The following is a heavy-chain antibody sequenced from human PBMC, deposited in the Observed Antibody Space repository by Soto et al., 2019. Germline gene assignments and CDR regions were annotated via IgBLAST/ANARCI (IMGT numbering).Heavy chain of an antibody. CDR3: TRLLCYFSSCGDYRDLFAF. Sequence: GGSLRLSCAASGVTFSGSAMHWVRQASGKGLEWVGRIRSKANSYATAYAASVKGRFTISRDDSKNTAYLQMNSLKTEDTAVYYCTRLLCYFSSCGDYRDLFAFCGRGTPVPVSS. J-gene: IGHJ1*01. D-gene: IGHD4-17*01. CDR1: GVTFSGSA. CDR2: IRSKANSYAT. V-gene: IGHV3-73*01.